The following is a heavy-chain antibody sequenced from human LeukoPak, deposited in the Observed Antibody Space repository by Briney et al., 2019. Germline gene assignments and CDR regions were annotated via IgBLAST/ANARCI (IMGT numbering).Heavy chain of an antibody. D-gene: IGHD2-15*01. V-gene: IGHV1-69*05. Sequence: SVKVSCQASGGTFSSYAISWVRQAPGQGLEWMGGIIPIFGTANYAQKFQGRVTVTTDESTSTAYMELSSLRSEDTAVYYCARDCSGGSCYEPYWFDPWGQGTLVTVSS. J-gene: IGHJ5*02. CDR2: IIPIFGTA. CDR3: ARDCSGGSCYEPYWFDP. CDR1: GGTFSSYA.